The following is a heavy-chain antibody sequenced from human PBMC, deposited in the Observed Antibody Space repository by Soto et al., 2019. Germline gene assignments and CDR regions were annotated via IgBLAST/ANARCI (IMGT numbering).Heavy chain of an antibody. D-gene: IGHD2-15*01. Sequence: GGSLRLSCAASGFTFSSYSMNWVRQAPGKGLEWVSSISSSSSYIYYADSVKGRFTISRDNAKNSLYLQMNSLRAEDTAVYYCARVKDYGGNVKDAFDIWGQGTMVTVSS. V-gene: IGHV3-21*01. CDR3: ARVKDYGGNVKDAFDI. J-gene: IGHJ3*02. CDR2: ISSSSSYI. CDR1: GFTFSSYS.